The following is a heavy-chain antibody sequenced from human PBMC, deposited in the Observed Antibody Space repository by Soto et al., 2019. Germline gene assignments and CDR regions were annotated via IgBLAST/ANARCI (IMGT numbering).Heavy chain of an antibody. CDR2: INAGNGNT. J-gene: IGHJ4*02. CDR3: ARVTGYYAPEY. CDR1: GYTFTNYA. V-gene: IGHV1-3*01. Sequence: ASVKVSCKASGYTFTNYAMHWVRQAPGQRLEWMGWINAGNGNTKYSQKFQGRVTITRDTSASTAYMELSSLRSEDTAVYYCARVTGYYAPEYWGQGTLVTVSS. D-gene: IGHD3-9*01.